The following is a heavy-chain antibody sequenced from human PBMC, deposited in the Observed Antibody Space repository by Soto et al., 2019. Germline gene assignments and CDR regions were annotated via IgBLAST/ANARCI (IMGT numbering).Heavy chain of an antibody. Sequence: ASVKVSCKASGYTFTSYGISWVRQAPGQGLEWMGWISAYNGNTNYAQKLQGRVTMTTDTSTSTAYVELRSLRSDDTAVYYCARADGDYNWYDPRRQGTLHTVTS. CDR3: ARADGDYNWYDP. J-gene: IGHJ5*02. D-gene: IGHD4-17*01. CDR1: GYTFTSYG. V-gene: IGHV1-18*01. CDR2: ISAYNGNT.